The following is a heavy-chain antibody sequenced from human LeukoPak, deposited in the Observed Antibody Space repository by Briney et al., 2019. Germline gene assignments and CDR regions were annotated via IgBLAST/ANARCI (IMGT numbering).Heavy chain of an antibody. CDR1: GFTFRVYY. CDR3: AREHWAMPDY. J-gene: IGHJ4*02. V-gene: IGHV3-11*01. Sequence: GGSLRLSCAASGFTFRVYYMAWIRQAPGKGLKLLSFISDSGDVVKYVDSVRGRFTISRDNAKNSLYLQMDSLRGDDTAVYYCAREHWAMPDYWGQGTLVTVSP. D-gene: IGHD2-2*01. CDR2: ISDSGDVV.